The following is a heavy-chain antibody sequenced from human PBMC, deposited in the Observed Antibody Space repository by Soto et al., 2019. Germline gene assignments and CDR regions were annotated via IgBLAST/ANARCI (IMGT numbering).Heavy chain of an antibody. V-gene: IGHV3-23*01. CDR3: AKGVDTAKRYCYYYGIDV. J-gene: IGHJ6*02. CDR1: GFTFISYP. CDR2: ISGSGGST. D-gene: IGHD5-18*01. Sequence: GGSLRLSCAASGFTFISYPMSWVRQAPGKGLEWVSAISGSGGSTYYADSVKGRFTISRDNSKNTLYLQMNSLRAEDTAVYYCAKGVDTAKRYCYYYGIDVWGQGTTVTVSS.